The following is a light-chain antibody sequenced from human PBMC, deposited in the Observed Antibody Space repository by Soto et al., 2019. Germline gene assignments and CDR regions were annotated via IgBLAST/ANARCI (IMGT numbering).Light chain of an antibody. CDR3: QQRDNWPWT. J-gene: IGKJ1*01. Sequence: EIVLTQSPATLSLSPGERATLSCRASLSIRSNLAWYQHKPGQAPRLLIYDASNRATGIPGRFSGSGSGTDFTLTISNLEPEDFAVYYCQQRDNWPWTFGQGAKVEIK. CDR2: DAS. V-gene: IGKV3-11*01. CDR1: LSIRSN.